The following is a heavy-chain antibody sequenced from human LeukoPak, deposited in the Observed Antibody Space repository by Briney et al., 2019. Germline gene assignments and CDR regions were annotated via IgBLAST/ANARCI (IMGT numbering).Heavy chain of an antibody. D-gene: IGHD1-26*01. Sequence: SETPSLTCTVSGGSISSYYWSWIRQPAGKGLECIGRIYTSGSTNYNPSLKSRVTMSVDTSKNQFSLKLSSVTAADTAVYYCARIPAGWTVGATVPWGQGTLVTVSS. CDR3: ARIPAGWTVGATVP. V-gene: IGHV4-4*07. CDR1: GGSISSYY. CDR2: IYTSGST. J-gene: IGHJ5*02.